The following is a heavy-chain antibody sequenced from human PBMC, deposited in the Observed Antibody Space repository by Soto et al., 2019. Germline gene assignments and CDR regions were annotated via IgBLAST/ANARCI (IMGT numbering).Heavy chain of an antibody. CDR2: ISAYNGNT. D-gene: IGHD5-18*01. CDR1: DYTFTSYG. J-gene: IGHJ4*02. V-gene: IGHV1-18*01. CDR3: ARDLFGPGATWIQLWLPSY. Sequence: GASVKVSCKASDYTFTSYGISWVRQAPGQGLEWMGWISAYNGNTNYAQKLQGRVTMTTDTSTSTAYMELRSLRSDDTAVYYCARDLFGPGATWIQLWLPSYWGQGTLVTVSS.